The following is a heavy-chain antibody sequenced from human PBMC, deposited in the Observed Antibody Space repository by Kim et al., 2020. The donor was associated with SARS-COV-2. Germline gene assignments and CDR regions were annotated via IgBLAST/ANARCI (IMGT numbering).Heavy chain of an antibody. D-gene: IGHD3-22*01. CDR1: GYTFTSYG. Sequence: ASVKVSCKASGYTFTSYGISWVRQAPGQGLEWMGWISAYNGNTNYAQKLQGRVTMTTDTSTSTAYMELRSLRSDDTAVYYCARVHYYDSSGYHPSYYYYYGMDVWGQGTTVTVSS. J-gene: IGHJ6*02. V-gene: IGHV1-18*04. CDR3: ARVHYYDSSGYHPSYYYYYGMDV. CDR2: ISAYNGNT.